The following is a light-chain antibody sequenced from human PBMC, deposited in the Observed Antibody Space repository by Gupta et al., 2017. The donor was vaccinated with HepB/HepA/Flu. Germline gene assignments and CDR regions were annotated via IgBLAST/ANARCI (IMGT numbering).Light chain of an antibody. CDR1: QTVTSTS. Sequence: EIVFTQSPATLSLAPGETATLSCGASQTVTSTSLAWYQQKPGLAPRLLICDASNSATGIPDTLSGSGSGTDFTLTINRLEPEHFAVSYCQQYGTSPCTFGQGTKMEI. CDR3: QQYGTSPCT. V-gene: IGKV3D-20*01. CDR2: DAS. J-gene: IGKJ2*02.